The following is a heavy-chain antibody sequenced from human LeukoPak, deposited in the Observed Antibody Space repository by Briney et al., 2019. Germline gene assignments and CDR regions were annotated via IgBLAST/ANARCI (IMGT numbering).Heavy chain of an antibody. CDR1: GSISGYY. Sequence: SETLSLTCTVSGSISGYYWSWIRQPPGKGLEWIRYIYTSGSTNYNPSLESRVTISVDTSKNQLSLDLSSVTAADTAVYYCVRQKCTSASCLTKNAFDIWGQGTTVTVSS. D-gene: IGHD2-2*01. CDR2: IYTSGST. J-gene: IGHJ3*02. CDR3: VRQKCTSASCLTKNAFDI. V-gene: IGHV4-4*09.